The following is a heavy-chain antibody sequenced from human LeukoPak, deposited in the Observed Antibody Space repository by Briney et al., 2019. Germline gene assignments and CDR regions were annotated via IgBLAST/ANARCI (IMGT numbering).Heavy chain of an antibody. CDR2: IYSGGST. Sequence: GRSLRLSCAASGFTVSSNYTSWVRQAPGKGLEWVSVIYSGGSTYYADSVKGRFTISRDNSKNTLYLQMNSLRAEDTAIYYCARDNGDYLGSGFDYWGQGTLVTVSS. CDR1: GFTVSSNY. J-gene: IGHJ4*02. V-gene: IGHV3-53*01. D-gene: IGHD4-17*01. CDR3: ARDNGDYLGSGFDY.